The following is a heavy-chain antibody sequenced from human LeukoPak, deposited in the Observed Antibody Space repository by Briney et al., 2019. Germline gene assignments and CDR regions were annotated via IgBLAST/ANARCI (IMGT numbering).Heavy chain of an antibody. Sequence: EFQGRVTLTRDTSASTAYMELSSLRSEDMAVYYCARVGGITMIVVFISDAFDIWGQGTMVTVSS. V-gene: IGHV1-3*02. D-gene: IGHD3-22*01. CDR3: ARVGGITMIVVFISDAFDI. J-gene: IGHJ3*02.